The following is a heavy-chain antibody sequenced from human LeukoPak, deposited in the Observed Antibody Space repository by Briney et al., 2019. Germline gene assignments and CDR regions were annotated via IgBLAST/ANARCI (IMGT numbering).Heavy chain of an antibody. CDR2: INPRISGT. CDR3: ARDYGGERGGYYFDS. V-gene: IGHV1-2*02. Sequence: ASVKVSCKASGYTFRNYGITWVRQAPGQGLEWMGWINPRISGTNYAQIFQGRVTMTSDTSISTAYMELSRLGSEDTAVYYCARDYGGERGGYYFDSWGQGTLVTVSS. J-gene: IGHJ4*02. D-gene: IGHD3-10*01. CDR1: GYTFRNYG.